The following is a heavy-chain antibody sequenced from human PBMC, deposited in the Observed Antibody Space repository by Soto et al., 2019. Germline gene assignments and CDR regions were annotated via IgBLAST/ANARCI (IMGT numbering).Heavy chain of an antibody. CDR1: GFSFDDYA. Sequence: EVQLVESGGGLVQPGRSLRLSCAASGFSFDDYAMHWVRQGPGKGLEWVSGITWNSGTIGYADSVKGRFTISRDNAKNSLYLQMSSLRPEDTALYYCAKDRRSAYQSDNIASDDAFDVWGQGTKVTVSS. D-gene: IGHD2-15*01. V-gene: IGHV3-9*01. CDR3: AKDRRSAYQSDNIASDDAFDV. J-gene: IGHJ3*01. CDR2: ITWNSGTI.